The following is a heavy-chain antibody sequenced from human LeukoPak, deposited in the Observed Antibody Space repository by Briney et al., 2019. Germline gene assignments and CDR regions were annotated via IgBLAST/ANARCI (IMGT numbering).Heavy chain of an antibody. CDR3: AKASPSYVWGSYRLRPFDY. CDR1: GFTFDDYA. D-gene: IGHD3-16*02. CDR2: ISGDGGST. Sequence: TGGSLRLSCAASGFTFDDYAMHGVRQAPGKGLEWVSLISGDGGSTYYADSVKGRFTISRDNSKNSLYLQMNSLRTEDTALYYCAKASPSYVWGSYRLRPFDYWGQGTLVTVSS. V-gene: IGHV3-43*02. J-gene: IGHJ4*02.